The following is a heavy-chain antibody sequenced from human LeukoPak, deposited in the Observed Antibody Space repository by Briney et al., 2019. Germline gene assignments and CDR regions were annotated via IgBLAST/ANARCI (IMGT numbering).Heavy chain of an antibody. V-gene: IGHV4-34*01. D-gene: IGHD3-10*01. CDR3: ARGRGHGRQRPDYYYYYMDV. CDR2: INHSGST. J-gene: IGHJ6*03. CDR1: GGSFSGYY. Sequence: PSETLSLTCAVYGGSFSGYYWSWIRQPPGKGLEWIGEINHSGSTNYNPSLKSRVTISVDTSKNQFSLKLSSVTAADTAVYYCARGRGHGRQRPDYYYYYMDVWGKGTTVTVSS.